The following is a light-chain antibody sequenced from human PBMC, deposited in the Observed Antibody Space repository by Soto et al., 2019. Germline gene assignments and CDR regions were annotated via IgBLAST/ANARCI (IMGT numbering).Light chain of an antibody. CDR1: QSVSIY. Sequence: EIVLTQSPATLSLSPGERAALSCRASQSVSIYLAWYQQKPGQAPRLLIYAASTRATGIPARFSGSGSGTDFTLTISSLEPEDFAVYYCQQRSNSPPTFGQGTKLEIK. CDR2: AAS. J-gene: IGKJ2*01. V-gene: IGKV3-11*01. CDR3: QQRSNSPPT.